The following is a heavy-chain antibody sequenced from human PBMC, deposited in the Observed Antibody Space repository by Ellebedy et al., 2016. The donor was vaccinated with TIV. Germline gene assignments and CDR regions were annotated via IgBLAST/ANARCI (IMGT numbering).Heavy chain of an antibody. D-gene: IGHD3-22*01. J-gene: IGHJ4*02. CDR3: ARDYYYDSSGRLDY. CDR2: INPNSGGT. CDR1: GYTFTSYY. V-gene: IGHV1-2*02. Sequence: ASVKVSCKASGYTFTSYYMHWVRQAPGQGLEWMGWINPNSGGTNYAQKFQGRVTMTRDTSISTAYMELSRLRSDDTAVYYCARDYYYDSSGRLDYWGQGTLVTVSS.